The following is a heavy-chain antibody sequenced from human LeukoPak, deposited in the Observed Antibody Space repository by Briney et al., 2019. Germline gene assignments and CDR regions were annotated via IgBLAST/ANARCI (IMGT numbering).Heavy chain of an antibody. V-gene: IGHV3-23*01. D-gene: IGHD6-25*01. CDR2: IHGSGGST. CDR3: ARRPTASAERGMDV. J-gene: IGHJ6*02. CDR1: GFTFSSYA. Sequence: PGGSLRLSCAASGFTFSSYAMTWVRQAPGKGLEWVSGIHGSGGSTYYADSVKGRFTISRDNAKNTLYLEINSLGTEDTAVYYCARRPTASAERGMDVWGHGTTVIVSS.